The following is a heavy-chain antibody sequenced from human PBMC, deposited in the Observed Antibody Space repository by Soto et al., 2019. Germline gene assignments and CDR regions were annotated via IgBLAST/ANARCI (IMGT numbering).Heavy chain of an antibody. CDR3: ARDLRGYSRYDYLDY. Sequence: SETLSLTCTVSGGSISSGGYFWSWIRQHPGKGLEWVGYSYYTGSSYYNPSLKSRVTISVDASKNQLSLRLASVTAADTAVYYCARDLRGYSRYDYLDYWGQGIPVTVSS. J-gene: IGHJ4*02. V-gene: IGHV4-31*03. CDR1: GGSISSGGYF. CDR2: SYYTGSS. D-gene: IGHD5-12*01.